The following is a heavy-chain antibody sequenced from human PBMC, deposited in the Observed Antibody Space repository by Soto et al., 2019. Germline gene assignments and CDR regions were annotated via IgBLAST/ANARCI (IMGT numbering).Heavy chain of an antibody. Sequence: QVQLQESGPGLVKPSETLSLTCTVSGGSISSRSFHWGWIRQPPGKGLEWIGRIHSSGTTYYNASLKSRVSISMDTSKNQFSLKLSSVTAADTAVYYCARHPLYATGWQIDYWGQGTLVTVSS. V-gene: IGHV4-39*01. D-gene: IGHD2-2*01. CDR3: ARHPLYATGWQIDY. CDR2: IHSSGTT. J-gene: IGHJ4*02. CDR1: GGSISSRSFH.